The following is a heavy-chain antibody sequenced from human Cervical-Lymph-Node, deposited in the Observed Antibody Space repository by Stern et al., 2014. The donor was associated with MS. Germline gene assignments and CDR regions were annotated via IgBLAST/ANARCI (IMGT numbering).Heavy chain of an antibody. Sequence: VQLVQSGGGVVQPGRSLRLSCAASGFTFSNYAMHWIRQAPGKGLEWVAIISDDGSDKYYADSVKGRFTISRDNSKNTVYLQMNSLRAEDTAVYYCASNEDCGSASCYRSFDNWGQGTLVTVSS. CDR2: ISDDGSDK. CDR3: ASNEDCGSASCYRSFDN. D-gene: IGHD2-2*01. J-gene: IGHJ4*02. V-gene: IGHV3-30-3*01. CDR1: GFTFSNYA.